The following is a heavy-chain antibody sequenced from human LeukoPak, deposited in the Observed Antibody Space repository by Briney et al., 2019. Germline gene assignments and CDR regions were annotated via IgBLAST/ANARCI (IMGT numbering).Heavy chain of an antibody. CDR3: ARDRPMTTVTTTGTTYYYYYYMDV. Sequence: NPGGSLRLSCAASGFTFSSYEMNWVRQAPGKGLEWVSYISSSGSTIYYADSVKGRFTISRDNAKNSLYLQMNSLRAEDTAVYYCARDRPMTTVTTTGTTYYYYYYMDVWGKGTTVTVSS. CDR1: GFTFSSYE. CDR2: ISSSGSTI. V-gene: IGHV3-48*03. J-gene: IGHJ6*03. D-gene: IGHD4-17*01.